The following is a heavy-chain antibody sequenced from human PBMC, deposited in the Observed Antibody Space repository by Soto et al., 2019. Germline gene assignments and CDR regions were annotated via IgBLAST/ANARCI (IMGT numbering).Heavy chain of an antibody. CDR2: ISAYNGDT. Sequence: QVQLVQSGAEVKKPGASVKVSCKASGYTFTNYGISWMRQAPGQGLEWMGWISAYNGDTNYPQKFQGRVTVTTDTSTSTAYMELRSLRSYDTAVYYCARDPPADSGSWCDYWGQGTPVTVSS. V-gene: IGHV1-18*01. J-gene: IGHJ4*02. CDR1: GYTFTNYG. CDR3: ARDPPADSGSWCDY. D-gene: IGHD6-13*01.